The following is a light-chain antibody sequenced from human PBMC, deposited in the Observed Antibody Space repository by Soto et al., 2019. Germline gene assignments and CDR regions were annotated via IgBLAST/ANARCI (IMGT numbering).Light chain of an antibody. CDR3: TSFATTRFSV. CDR1: INDIGAYNY. CDR2: GVR. V-gene: IGLV2-14*01. J-gene: IGLJ1*01. Sequence: QTSLTLPNPVSGSPGQSGTIACTGNINDIGAYNYVSWYQQHPGKAPRLLIHGVRNRPPGISSRFSASKSGLTASLTISGLQAEDEADYCCTSFATTRFSVFGPGTKVTVL.